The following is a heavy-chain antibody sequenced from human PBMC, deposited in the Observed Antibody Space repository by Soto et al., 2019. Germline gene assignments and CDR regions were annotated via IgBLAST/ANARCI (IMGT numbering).Heavy chain of an antibody. V-gene: IGHV3-23*01. CDR2: ISGNGDRT. CDR1: GITISNYP. D-gene: IGHD3-22*01. J-gene: IGHJ4*02. Sequence: EVQLLESGGGLVQPGGSLRLSCAASGITISNYPMSWVRQAPGKGLDWVSGISGNGDRTYYADSAKGRFTISKDISRNSLSLQLDSLGVEDTAVYFCVKDDGGYPSTAPHWGQGTLVTVSS. CDR3: VKDDGGYPSTAPH.